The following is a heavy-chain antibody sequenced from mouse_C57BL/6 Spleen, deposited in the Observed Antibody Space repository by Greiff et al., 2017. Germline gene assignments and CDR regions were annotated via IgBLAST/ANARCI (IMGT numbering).Heavy chain of an antibody. J-gene: IGHJ2*01. V-gene: IGHV1-26*01. Sequence: SGYTFTDYYMNWVKQSHGKSLEWIGDINPNNGGTSYNQKFKGKATLTVDKSSSTAYMELRSLTSEDSAVYYCAREGHYYGSSHYFDYWGQGTTLTVSS. CDR2: INPNNGGT. D-gene: IGHD1-1*01. CDR3: AREGHYYGSSHYFDY. CDR1: GYTFTDYY.